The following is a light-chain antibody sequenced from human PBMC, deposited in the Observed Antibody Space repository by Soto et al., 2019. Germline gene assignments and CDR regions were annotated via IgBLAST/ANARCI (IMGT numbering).Light chain of an antibody. Sequence: QSVLAQPPSASGTPGQRVTISCSGSTSNVGSNLASWYQRLPGSAPKLLIYNDYERPSGVPDRFSGSKSGTSASLGISGLRSEDEADYFCAVWDDSLSGVVFGGGTKLTVL. CDR1: TSNVGSNL. CDR2: NDY. J-gene: IGLJ2*01. CDR3: AVWDDSLSGVV. V-gene: IGLV1-47*02.